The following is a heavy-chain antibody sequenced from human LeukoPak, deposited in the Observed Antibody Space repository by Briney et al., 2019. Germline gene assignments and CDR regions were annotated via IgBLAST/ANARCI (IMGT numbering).Heavy chain of an antibody. Sequence: GGSLRLSCAASGFIFSSYWMSWVRQAPGKGLEWVANIKQDGSEKSYVDSVKGRFTISRDNAKNSLYLQMNSLRAEDTAVYYCARDYSSGWYVSYWGQGTLVTVSS. CDR2: IKQDGSEK. CDR1: GFIFSSYW. V-gene: IGHV3-7*01. J-gene: IGHJ4*02. CDR3: ARDYSSGWYVSY. D-gene: IGHD6-19*01.